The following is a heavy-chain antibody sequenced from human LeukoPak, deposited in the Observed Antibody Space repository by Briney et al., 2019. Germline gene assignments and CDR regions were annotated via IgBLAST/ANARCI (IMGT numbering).Heavy chain of an antibody. CDR3: AHSWQQLVPGELGN. V-gene: IGHV4-61*02. CDR1: GGSISSGGYY. CDR2: IYTSGST. Sequence: SQTLSLTCTVSGGSISSGGYYWSWIRQPAGKGLEWIGRIYTSGSTNYNPSLKSRVTISVDTSKNQFSLKLSSVTAADTAAYYCAHSWQQLVPGELGNWGQGTMVTVSS. D-gene: IGHD6-13*01. J-gene: IGHJ3*01.